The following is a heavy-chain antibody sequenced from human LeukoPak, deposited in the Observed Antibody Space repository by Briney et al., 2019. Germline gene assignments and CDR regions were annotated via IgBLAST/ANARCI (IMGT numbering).Heavy chain of an antibody. D-gene: IGHD1-26*01. CDR1: GGSISRGDYY. V-gene: IGHV4-30-4*08. CDR3: ARTHGIAGATFFDY. CDR2: IYYSGST. J-gene: IGHJ4*02. Sequence: SETLSLTCTVPGGSISRGDYYWSWIRQPPGKGLEWIGYIYYSGSTYYNPSLKSRVAISLDTSKNQFSLQLISVTAADTAVYYCARTHGIAGATFFDYWGQGTLVTVSS.